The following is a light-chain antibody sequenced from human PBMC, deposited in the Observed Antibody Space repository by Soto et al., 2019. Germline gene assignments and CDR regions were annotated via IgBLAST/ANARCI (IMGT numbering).Light chain of an antibody. CDR1: QTVNSNS. CDR3: QQYASVSSWT. CDR2: GAS. Sequence: DNVFTQSPCTLSLSPGGRTTVSCRASQTVNSNSLAWYQQKPGQPPRLLIYGASNGATGIPDRFSGSGSGTDFTLTITRLEPEDFAVYYCQQYASVSSWTFCHGAMVAIK. V-gene: IGKV3-20*01. J-gene: IGKJ1*01.